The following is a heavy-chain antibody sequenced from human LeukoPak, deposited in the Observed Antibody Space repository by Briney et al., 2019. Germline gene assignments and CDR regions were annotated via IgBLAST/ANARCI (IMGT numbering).Heavy chain of an antibody. J-gene: IGHJ4*02. CDR1: GFTFSSYE. Sequence: AGGSLRLSCAASGFTFSSYEMNWVRQAPGKGLEWVSYISSSGSTIYYADSVKGRFTISRDNAKSSLYLQMNSLRAEDTAVYYCARDRDGYNCVFDYWGQGTLVTVSS. CDR3: ARDRDGYNCVFDY. V-gene: IGHV3-48*03. CDR2: ISSSGSTI. D-gene: IGHD5-24*01.